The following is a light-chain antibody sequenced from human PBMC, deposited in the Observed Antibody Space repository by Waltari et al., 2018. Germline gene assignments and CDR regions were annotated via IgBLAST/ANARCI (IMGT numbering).Light chain of an antibody. V-gene: IGLV1-44*01. CDR3: AAWDDSLNGYV. CDR1: NSNIGTNS. Sequence: QSVLTQPPSASGTSGQRVTISCSGDNSNIGTNSVDWYQQFPGTAPKLLIYRDDQRPSGVPDRFSGSKSGTSASLAISGLLSEDGADYYCAAWDDSLNGYVFATGTKVTVL. CDR2: RDD. J-gene: IGLJ1*01.